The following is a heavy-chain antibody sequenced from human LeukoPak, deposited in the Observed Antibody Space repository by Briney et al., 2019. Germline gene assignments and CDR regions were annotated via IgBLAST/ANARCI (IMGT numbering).Heavy chain of an antibody. CDR3: ATQQEQRVVRGAFQI. CDR2: IYYSGSSENP. Sequence: SETLSLTCSVSGDSLSLSLYYWGWIRQPPGKGLEWIGSIYYSGSSENPHYNPSLESRVTMSVDTSKNEFSLTLSSVTAADTAVCYCATQQEQRVVRGAFQIWGQGTMVTVSS. D-gene: IGHD6-13*01. CDR1: GDSLSLSLYY. J-gene: IGHJ3*02. V-gene: IGHV4-39*01.